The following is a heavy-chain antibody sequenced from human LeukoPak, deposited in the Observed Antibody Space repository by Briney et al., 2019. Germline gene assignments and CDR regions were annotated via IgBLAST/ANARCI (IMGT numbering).Heavy chain of an antibody. CDR1: GYTFTSYY. Sequence: ASVEVSCKASGYTFTSYYMHWVRQAPGQGLEWMGIINPSGGSTSYAQKFQGRVTMTRDTSTSTVYMELSSLRSEDTAVYYCATGLGNWYFDLWGCGTLVTVSS. CDR2: INPSGGST. D-gene: IGHD1-14*01. CDR3: ATGLGNWYFDL. J-gene: IGHJ2*01. V-gene: IGHV1-46*03.